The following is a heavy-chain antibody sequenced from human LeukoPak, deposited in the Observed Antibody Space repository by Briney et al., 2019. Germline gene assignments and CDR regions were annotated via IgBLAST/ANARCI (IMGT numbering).Heavy chain of an antibody. CDR1: GHSFTNHW. CDR3: ARRPYSGSPNWFDP. CDR2: INLGDSET. Sequence: GESLKISCEAAGHSFTNHWIGWVRQRPGKGLEWMGIINLGDSETKYSPSFQDQVTISLDKSINTAYLQWRSLKASDTAMYYCARRPYSGSPNWFDPWGQGTLVIVSS. J-gene: IGHJ5*02. D-gene: IGHD1-26*01. V-gene: IGHV5-51*01.